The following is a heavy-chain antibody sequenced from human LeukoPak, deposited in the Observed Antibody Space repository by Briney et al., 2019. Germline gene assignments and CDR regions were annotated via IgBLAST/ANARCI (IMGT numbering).Heavy chain of an antibody. D-gene: IGHD6-13*01. CDR1: GFTFSSYA. CDR3: AKSPIAAAGIKYFQH. CDR2: ISYDGSNR. J-gene: IGHJ1*01. Sequence: PGGSLRLSCAASGFTFSSYAMHWVRQAPGKGLEWVAVISYDGSNRYYADSVKGRFTISRDNAKNSLYLQMNSLRAEDTALYYCAKSPIAAAGIKYFQHWGQGTLVTVSS. V-gene: IGHV3-30-3*02.